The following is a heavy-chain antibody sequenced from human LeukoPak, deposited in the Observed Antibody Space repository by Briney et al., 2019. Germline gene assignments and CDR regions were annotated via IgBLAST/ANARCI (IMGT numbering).Heavy chain of an antibody. CDR1: GGSISSYY. CDR2: IYTSGST. J-gene: IGHJ4*02. Sequence: SSETLSLTCTVSGGSISSYYWSWIRQPAGKGLEWIGRIYTSGSTNYNPSLKSRVTMSVDTSKNQFSLKLSSVTAADTAVYYCAKEYCSGGSCYSSITLFDYWGQGTLVTVSS. CDR3: AKEYCSGGSCYSSITLFDY. D-gene: IGHD2-15*01. V-gene: IGHV4-4*07.